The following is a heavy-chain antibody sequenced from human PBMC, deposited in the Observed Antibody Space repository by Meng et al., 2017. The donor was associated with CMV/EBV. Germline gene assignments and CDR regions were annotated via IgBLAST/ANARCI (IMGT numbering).Heavy chain of an antibody. CDR1: GFTFSSYW. Sequence: GESLKISCAASGFTFSSYWMSWVRQAPGKGLEWVANIKQDGSEKYYVDSVKGRFTISRDNAKNSRYLQMNSLRAEDTAMYYCARDGGDCSSTSCYTHGYYGMDVWGQGTTVTVSS. J-gene: IGHJ6*02. V-gene: IGHV3-7*01. CDR2: IKQDGSEK. CDR3: ARDGGDCSSTSCYTHGYYGMDV. D-gene: IGHD2-2*02.